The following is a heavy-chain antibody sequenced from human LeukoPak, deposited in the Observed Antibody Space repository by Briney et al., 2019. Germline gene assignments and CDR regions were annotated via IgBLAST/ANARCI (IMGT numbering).Heavy chain of an antibody. CDR2: IYTSGST. CDR1: GDSISNYY. D-gene: IGHD6-13*01. Sequence: SETLSLTCTVSGDSISNYYWSWIRQPAGKGLEWIGRIYTSGSTNYNPSLKSRVTISVDTSKNQFSLKLSSVTAADTAVYYCARGDIAGFDYWGQGTLVTVSS. CDR3: ARGDIAGFDY. V-gene: IGHV4-4*07. J-gene: IGHJ4*02.